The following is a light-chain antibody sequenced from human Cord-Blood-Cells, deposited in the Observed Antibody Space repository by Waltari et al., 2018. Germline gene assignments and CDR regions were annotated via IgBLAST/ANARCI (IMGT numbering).Light chain of an antibody. CDR1: QSVSSN. J-gene: IGKJ1*01. Sequence: EIVMTQSPATLSVSPGERATLSCRASQSVSSNLAWYQQQPGQAPRLRIYGASTRATGIPARFSGSGSGTEFTLTISSLQSEDFAVYYCQQYNNWPETFGQGTKVEIK. CDR3: QQYNNWPET. CDR2: GAS. V-gene: IGKV3-15*01.